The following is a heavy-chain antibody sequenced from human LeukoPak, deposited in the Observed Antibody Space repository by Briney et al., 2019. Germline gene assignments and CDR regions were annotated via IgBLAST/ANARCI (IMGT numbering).Heavy chain of an antibody. Sequence: ASETLSLTCTVSGGSISSSSYYWGWIRQPPGKGLEWIGSIYYSGSTYYNPSLKSRVTISVDTSKNQFSLKLSSVTAADTAVYYCARLFEGYYFDYWGQGTLVTVSS. CDR1: GGSISSSSYY. V-gene: IGHV4-39*01. CDR2: IYYSGST. CDR3: ARLFEGYYFDY. J-gene: IGHJ4*02.